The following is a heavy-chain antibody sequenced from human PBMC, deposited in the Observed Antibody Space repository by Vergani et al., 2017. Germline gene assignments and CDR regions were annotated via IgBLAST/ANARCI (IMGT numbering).Heavy chain of an antibody. CDR3: ARDSGYCSSTSCRGGYYYMDV. Sequence: QVQLVESGGGVVQPGRSLRLSCAASGFTFSSYAMHRVRQAPGKGLEWVAVISYDGSNKYYADSVKGRFTISRDNSKNTLYLQMNSLRAEDTAVYYCARDSGYCSSTSCRGGYYYMDVWGKGTTVTVSS. V-gene: IGHV3-30-3*01. D-gene: IGHD2-2*03. CDR1: GFTFSSYA. J-gene: IGHJ6*03. CDR2: ISYDGSNK.